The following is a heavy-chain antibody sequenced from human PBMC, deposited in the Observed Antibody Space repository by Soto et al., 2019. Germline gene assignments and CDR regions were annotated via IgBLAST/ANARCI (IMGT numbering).Heavy chain of an antibody. V-gene: IGHV4-59*01. D-gene: IGHD1-26*01. Sequence: QVQLQESGPGLVKPSETLSLTCTVSGDSISSEYWSWIRQPPGKGLEWIGHIDNTGSTKYNPSLTTGVTISSSTSKNQFSVTLSSATTADTAVYYCVGRRVDRFAYSGQGSLVTVSS. CDR3: VGRRVDRFAY. CDR2: IDNTGST. J-gene: IGHJ4*02. CDR1: GDSISSEY.